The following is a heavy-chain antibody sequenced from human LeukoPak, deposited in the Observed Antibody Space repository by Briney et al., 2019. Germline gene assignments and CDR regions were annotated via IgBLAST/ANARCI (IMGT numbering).Heavy chain of an antibody. Sequence: ASVKVSYKASGYTFTSYGISWVRQAPGQGLEWMGWISAYNGNTNYAQKLQGRVTMTTGTSTSTAYMELRSLRSDDTAVYYCARTHYDILTGEANWFDPWGQGTLVTVSS. CDR3: ARTHYDILTGEANWFDP. D-gene: IGHD3-9*01. J-gene: IGHJ5*02. CDR1: GYTFTSYG. V-gene: IGHV1-18*01. CDR2: ISAYNGNT.